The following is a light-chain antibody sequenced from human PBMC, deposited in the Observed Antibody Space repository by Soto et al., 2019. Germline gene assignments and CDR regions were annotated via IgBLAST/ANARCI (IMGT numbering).Light chain of an antibody. CDR2: AAS. Sequence: AIQMTQSPSSLSASVGDRVTITCRASQDIKNELGWYQQQPGKAPKLLLYAASTLQTGVPSRFSGSGSGTVCTLTNSSLHTEDFATYYCQQDYNYPWTFGQGTKVEIK. CDR1: QDIKNE. V-gene: IGKV1-6*01. J-gene: IGKJ1*01. CDR3: QQDYNYPWT.